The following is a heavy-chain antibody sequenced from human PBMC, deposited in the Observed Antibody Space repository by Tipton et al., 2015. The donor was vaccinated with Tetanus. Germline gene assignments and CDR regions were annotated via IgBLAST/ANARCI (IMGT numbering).Heavy chain of an antibody. Sequence: GLVKPSETLSLTCTVSGASLRGGDYHWSWIRQPPGKQLEWVGYIYHSGSTNYNPSLKSRVSISFGTSKNQFSLNLESVTAADTAFYYCARANNDFPKKGPFDSWGQGTLVIVSS. CDR1: GASLRGGDYH. D-gene: IGHD1-1*01. CDR2: IYHSGST. J-gene: IGHJ4*02. CDR3: ARANNDFPKKGPFDS. V-gene: IGHV4-61*08.